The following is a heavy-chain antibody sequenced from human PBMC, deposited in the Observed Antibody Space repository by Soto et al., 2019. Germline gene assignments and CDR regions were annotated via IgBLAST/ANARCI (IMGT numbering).Heavy chain of an antibody. V-gene: IGHV3-23*01. CDR1: GFAFSSYA. Sequence: EGQLLESGGGLVQPGGSLRLSCAASGFAFSSYAMSWVRQAPGRGLEWVSFITGSGGSTYYADSVKGRFTISRDNSKTTLYLQMNSLRAGDTALYYCAKGEATTRGAEFDCWGQGTLVTVSS. D-gene: IGHD4-17*01. CDR3: AKGEATTRGAEFDC. J-gene: IGHJ4*02. CDR2: ITGSGGST.